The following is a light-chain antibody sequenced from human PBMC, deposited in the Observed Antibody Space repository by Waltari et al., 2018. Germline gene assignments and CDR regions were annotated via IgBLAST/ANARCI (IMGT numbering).Light chain of an antibody. CDR1: QDISNY. CDR2: DTS. V-gene: IGKV1-33*01. J-gene: IGKJ5*01. Sequence: DIQVTQSPSSLSASVGDRVTITCQASQDISNYLNWYQQKPGKAPKLLIYDTSHLQTGVPSRFSGSGGGTDFTFTISSLQPEDIATYYCQQYETFPVTFVQGTRLEIK. CDR3: QQYETFPVT.